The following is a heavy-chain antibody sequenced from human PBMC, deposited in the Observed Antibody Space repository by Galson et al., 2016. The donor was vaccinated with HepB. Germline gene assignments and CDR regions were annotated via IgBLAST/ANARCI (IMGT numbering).Heavy chain of an antibody. J-gene: IGHJ5*02. V-gene: IGHV4-34*01. D-gene: IGHD2-8*02. CDR2: INHSGFT. CDR3: ARGDCSGANCYPRGWLDP. Sequence: SETLSPTCGVSGGSFTAYYWSWIRQSPGKGLEWIGEINHSGFTKYNPSLKNRVTISVDTSNNQFSLNLASVTAADTAVYYCARGDCSGANCYPRGWLDPWGQGTLVTVSS. CDR1: GGSFTAYY.